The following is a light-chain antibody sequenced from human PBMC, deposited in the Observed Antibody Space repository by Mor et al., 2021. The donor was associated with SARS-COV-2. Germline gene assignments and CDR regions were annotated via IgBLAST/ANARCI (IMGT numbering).Light chain of an antibody. CDR1: QSISAY. V-gene: IGKV1-39*01. J-gene: IGKJ4*02. CDR3: QQTYTMGFT. Sequence: YLGSQSISAYLNWYQKKPGKAPELLIFAASNLHSGVPSRFSGSGSGTDFTLTIINLQPEDFAAYYCQQTYTMGFTFGGGTIVDVK. CDR2: AAS.